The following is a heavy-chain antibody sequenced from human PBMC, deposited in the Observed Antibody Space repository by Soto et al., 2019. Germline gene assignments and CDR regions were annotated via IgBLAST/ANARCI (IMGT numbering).Heavy chain of an antibody. J-gene: IGHJ4*02. CDR3: AKGGTTTNIILDS. CDR1: GFTSSNYA. Sequence: EVELLESGGGLVQPGGSLRLSCAASGFTSSNYAMSWVRQSPGKGLEWLSSIRGSGETTYYADSVKGRVTIPRDNDKNTLYLQINSLTAGDTAVYYCAKGGTTTNIILDSWGPGTPVTVSA. V-gene: IGHV3-23*01. D-gene: IGHD1-1*01. CDR2: IRGSGETT.